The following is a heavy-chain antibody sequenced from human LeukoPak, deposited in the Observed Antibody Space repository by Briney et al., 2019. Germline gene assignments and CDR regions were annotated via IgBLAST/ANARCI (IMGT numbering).Heavy chain of an antibody. CDR1: GFTLSSSY. V-gene: IGHV3-66*01. D-gene: IGHD3-10*01. CDR3: ARGITMVRGPRGMAV. Sequence: GGSLRLSCAASGFTLSSSYMTWVRQAPGKGLEWVSVIYSGGSTYYADSVDGRVTISKDNSKNTLYLQMNSLRAEDTAVYYRARGITMVRGPRGMAVWGQGTTVTVS. CDR2: IYSGGST. J-gene: IGHJ6*02.